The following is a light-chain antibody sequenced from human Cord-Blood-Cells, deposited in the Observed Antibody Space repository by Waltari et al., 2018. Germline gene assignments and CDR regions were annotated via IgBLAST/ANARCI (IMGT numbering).Light chain of an antibody. CDR3: SSYTSSSTWV. CDR1: SSDVGGYNY. Sequence: QSALTQPASVSGSPGQSIPIPCPGPSSDVGGYNYVSWYHQHPGKAPKLMIYDVSKRPSGVLKRFPGSKSGNSASQTNSGLHADAEADYCCSSYTSSSTWVCGGVTKLTVL. V-gene: IGLV2-14*01. CDR2: DVS. J-gene: IGLJ3*02.